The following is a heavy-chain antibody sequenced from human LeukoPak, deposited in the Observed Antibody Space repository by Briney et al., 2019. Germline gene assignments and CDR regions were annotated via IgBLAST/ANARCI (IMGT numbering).Heavy chain of an antibody. CDR3: ARDRVGVQVPAANTNWFDP. D-gene: IGHD2-2*01. Sequence: QSGGSLRLSCAASGFTFSNHAIHWVRQAPGKGLEWVAVIWFDGSNKYYVDSVKGRFTISRDNSKNTVYLQMDSLRAEDTAVYYCARDRVGVQVPAANTNWFDPWGQGTLVTVSS. CDR1: GFTFSNHA. CDR2: IWFDGSNK. V-gene: IGHV3-33*01. J-gene: IGHJ5*02.